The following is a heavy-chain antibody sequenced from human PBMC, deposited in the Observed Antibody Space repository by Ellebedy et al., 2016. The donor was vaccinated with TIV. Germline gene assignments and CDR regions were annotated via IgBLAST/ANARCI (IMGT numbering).Heavy chain of an antibody. Sequence: GGSLRLSCAASGFTFSNFWMSWVRQAPGKGLEWVANIKQDGSEKYYVDSVKGRFTISRDNAKNSLYLQMNSLRAEDTAVYYCARDQGKGYDCWSGYYHLDYYYGMDVWGQGTTVTVSS. D-gene: IGHD3-3*01. CDR3: ARDQGKGYDCWSGYYHLDYYYGMDV. V-gene: IGHV3-7*01. J-gene: IGHJ6*02. CDR2: IKQDGSEK. CDR1: GFTFSNFW.